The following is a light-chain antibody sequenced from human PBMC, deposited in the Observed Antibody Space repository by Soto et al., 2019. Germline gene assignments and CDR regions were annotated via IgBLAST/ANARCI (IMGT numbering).Light chain of an antibody. J-gene: IGKJ1*01. Sequence: EIVLTQSPATLSLSPGERATLSCRASQSVSSYLAWYQQKPGQAPRLLIYDASNRATGIPARFSGSGSGTEFSLTISSLQSEDFAVYYCQQYDYWPRTFGQGTKVDI. CDR2: DAS. V-gene: IGKV3-11*01. CDR1: QSVSSY. CDR3: QQYDYWPRT.